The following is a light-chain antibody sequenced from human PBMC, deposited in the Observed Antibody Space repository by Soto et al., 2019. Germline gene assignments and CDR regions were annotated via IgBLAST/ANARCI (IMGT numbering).Light chain of an antibody. J-gene: IGLJ1*01. CDR2: EVS. CDR1: SSDVGGYNY. V-gene: IGLV2-14*01. CDR3: SSYTSSSSYV. Sequence: QSALTQPASVSGSPGQPIPISCTGTSSDVGGYNYVSWYQQHPGKAPKLMIYEVSNRPSGVSNRFSGSKSGNTASLTISGLQAEDEADYYCSSYTSSSSYVFGTGTKLTVL.